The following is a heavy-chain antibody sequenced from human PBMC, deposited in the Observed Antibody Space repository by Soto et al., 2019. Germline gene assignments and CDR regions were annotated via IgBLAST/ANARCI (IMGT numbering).Heavy chain of an antibody. CDR3: ARDDSFYGEPGYGMNV. Sequence: QVQLQESGPGLVEASQTLSLTCTVSGASISSGGFYWSWIRQRPGKGLEWIGHIYYTWSTYYNPSLNCRVTISVDMSRNQFSLKLRSVTAADTAKYFCARDDSFYGEPGYGMNVWGQGTTVTVSS. V-gene: IGHV4-31*03. J-gene: IGHJ6*02. CDR2: IYYTWST. D-gene: IGHD4-17*01. CDR1: GASISSGGFY.